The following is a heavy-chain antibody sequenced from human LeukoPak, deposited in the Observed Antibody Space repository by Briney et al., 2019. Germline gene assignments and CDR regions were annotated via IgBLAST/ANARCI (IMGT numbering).Heavy chain of an antibody. V-gene: IGHV3-23*01. CDR1: GFTFSSYS. J-gene: IGHJ4*02. D-gene: IGHD1-26*01. CDR2: ISAGGGTT. Sequence: GGSLRPSCAASGFTFSSYSMNWVRQAPGKGLEWVSVISAGGGTTYYADSVKGRFTVSRDNSKNTLYLQISSLRVEDTAVYYCASDMGATCRRCFDNWGQGTRVSVSS. CDR3: ASDMGATCRRCFDN.